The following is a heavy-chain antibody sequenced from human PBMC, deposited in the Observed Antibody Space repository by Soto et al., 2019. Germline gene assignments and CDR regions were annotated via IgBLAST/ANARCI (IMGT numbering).Heavy chain of an antibody. Sequence: QVQLVQSGAEVKKPGSSVKVSCKASGGTFSSYAISWVRQAPGQGLEWMGGIIPIFGTANYAQKFQGRVTMTTHESTSTAHIELISRRFEDTAVDYCARDQGGGKGGNSGGILHWSFYLWGRGTLVTVSS. CDR2: IIPIFGTA. CDR1: GGTFSSYA. J-gene: IGHJ2*01. D-gene: IGHD2-21*02. V-gene: IGHV1-69*01. CDR3: ARDQGGGKGGNSGGILHWSFYL.